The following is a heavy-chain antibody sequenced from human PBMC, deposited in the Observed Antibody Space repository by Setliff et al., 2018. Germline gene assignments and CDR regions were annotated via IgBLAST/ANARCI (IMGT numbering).Heavy chain of an antibody. CDR1: GYTFTRYD. D-gene: IGHD6-13*01. J-gene: IGHJ3*02. V-gene: IGHV1-8*02. CDR3: ARGGSGIAAAGTGKAAFDI. CDR2: TNPNSGNT. Sequence: ASVKVSCKASGYTFTRYDINWVRQATGQGLEWMGWTNPNSGNTGYAQKFQGRVTMTRNTSITTAYMELSSLRSEDTAVYYCARGGSGIAAAGTGKAAFDIWGQGAMVTVSS.